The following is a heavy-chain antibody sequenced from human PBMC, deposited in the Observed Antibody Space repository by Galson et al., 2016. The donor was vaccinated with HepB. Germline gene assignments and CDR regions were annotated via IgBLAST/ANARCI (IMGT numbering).Heavy chain of an antibody. Sequence: CAVSGFTFNSHWMTWIRQAPGQGLEWVAKIKEDGSQKYYVDSVQGRFTISRDNAKNSLYLQMNSLRAEDTAVYYCARAGGVANGYALDIWGQGTMVSVSS. CDR3: ARAGGVANGYALDI. CDR1: GFTFNSHW. J-gene: IGHJ3*02. D-gene: IGHD1-26*01. CDR2: IKEDGSQK. V-gene: IGHV3-7*04.